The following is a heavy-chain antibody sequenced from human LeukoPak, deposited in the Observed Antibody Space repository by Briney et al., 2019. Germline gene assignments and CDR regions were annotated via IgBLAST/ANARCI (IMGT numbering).Heavy chain of an antibody. V-gene: IGHV1-46*01. Sequence: ASVKVSCKASGYTFTSYYMHWVRQAPGQGLEWMGLINPSGGSTSYAQKFQGRVTMTRDMSTSTVYMELSSLRSEDTAVYYCARGGRGLGAFDIWGQGTMVTVSS. D-gene: IGHD3-10*01. CDR1: GYTFTSYY. CDR3: ARGGRGLGAFDI. CDR2: INPSGGST. J-gene: IGHJ3*02.